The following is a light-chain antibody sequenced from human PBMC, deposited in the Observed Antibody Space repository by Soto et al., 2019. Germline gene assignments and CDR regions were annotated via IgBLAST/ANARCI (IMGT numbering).Light chain of an antibody. CDR3: SSYTTTNTYV. J-gene: IGLJ1*01. CDR1: SSDVGGYNY. CDR2: EVS. V-gene: IGLV2-14*01. Sequence: QSVLTQPASVSGSPGQSITISCTGTSSDVGGYNYVSWYQQHPGKAPKLMIYEVSNRPSGVSNRFSGSKSGNTASLTISGLQAEDEADYYCSSYTTTNTYVFGTGIKVTVL.